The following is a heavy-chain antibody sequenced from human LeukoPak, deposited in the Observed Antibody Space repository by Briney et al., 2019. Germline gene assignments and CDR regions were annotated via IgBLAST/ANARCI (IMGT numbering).Heavy chain of an antibody. CDR1: GFTFDDYA. Sequence: GGSLRLSCAASGFTFDDYAMHWVRQAPGKGLEWVSGISWNSGSIGYADSVKGRFTISRDNAKNSLYLQMNSLRAEDTAVYYCARDPYYYDSSGYYGYWGQGTLVTVSS. CDR3: ARDPYYYDSSGYYGY. D-gene: IGHD3-22*01. V-gene: IGHV3-9*01. J-gene: IGHJ4*02. CDR2: ISWNSGSI.